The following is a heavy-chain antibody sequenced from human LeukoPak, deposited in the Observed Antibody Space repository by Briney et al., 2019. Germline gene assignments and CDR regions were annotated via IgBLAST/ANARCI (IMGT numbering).Heavy chain of an antibody. Sequence: GGSLRLSCAASGFIFSSNYMSWVRQAPGKGLEWVSVIFSSGSTYYADSVKGRFTISRGNSKNTLYLQMNSLRAEDTAVYFCAREGYTNGWYRNWGQGTLVTVSS. V-gene: IGHV3-53*01. D-gene: IGHD6-19*01. J-gene: IGHJ4*02. CDR3: AREGYTNGWYRN. CDR2: IFSSGST. CDR1: GFIFSSNY.